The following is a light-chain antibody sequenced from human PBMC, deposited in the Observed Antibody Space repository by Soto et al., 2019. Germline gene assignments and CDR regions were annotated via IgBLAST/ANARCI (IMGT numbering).Light chain of an antibody. Sequence: QSALTQPPSVSGSPGQSVTISCTGTSSDVGSYNSVSWYQQPPGTAPKLIIYEVSSRPSGVPDRFSGSKSGNTASLTISGLQTEDEADYYCSSYTSISTFIFGGGTKLTVL. V-gene: IGLV2-18*02. J-gene: IGLJ2*01. CDR3: SSYTSISTFI. CDR1: SSDVGSYNS. CDR2: EVS.